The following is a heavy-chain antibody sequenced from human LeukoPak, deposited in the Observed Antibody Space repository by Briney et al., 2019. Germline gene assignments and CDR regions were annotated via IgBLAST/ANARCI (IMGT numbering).Heavy chain of an antibody. D-gene: IGHD3-22*01. J-gene: IGHJ4*02. Sequence: GGSLRLSCAASGFTFSSYGMHWVRQAPGKGLEWVAVISYDGSNKYYADSVKGRFTISRDNSKNTLYLQMNSLRAEDTAVYYCAKNYYDSSVLPGYWGQGTLVTVSS. CDR2: ISYDGSNK. V-gene: IGHV3-30*18. CDR1: GFTFSSYG. CDR3: AKNYYDSSVLPGY.